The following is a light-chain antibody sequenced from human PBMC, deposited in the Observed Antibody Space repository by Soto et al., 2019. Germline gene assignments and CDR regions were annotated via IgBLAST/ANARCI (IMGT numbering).Light chain of an antibody. J-gene: IGLJ2*01. Sequence: QSVLTQPPSVAGAPGQRVTIPCNGSSSNIGAGYDVHWYQQLPGTAPKLLIYGNTNRPSGVPDRFSASKSGTSASLAITGLQAEDEADYYCHSYDNNLSGSVVFGGGTKVTVL. CDR2: GNT. CDR1: SSNIGAGYD. CDR3: HSYDNNLSGSVV. V-gene: IGLV1-40*01.